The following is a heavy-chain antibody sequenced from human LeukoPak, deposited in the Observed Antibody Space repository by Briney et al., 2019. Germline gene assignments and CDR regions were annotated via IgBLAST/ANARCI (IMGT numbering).Heavy chain of an antibody. J-gene: IGHJ4*02. CDR2: IYPGGSDT. D-gene: IGHD3-22*01. Sequence: GESLEISCKGSGYIFSSYWIGWARQMPGKGLEWMGIIYPGGSDTRYSPPFQGPVTISADKSISTAYVQWNSLRASDTAMYYCARHQYYYDTRAYYIDYWGQGTMVTVSS. V-gene: IGHV5-51*01. CDR3: ARHQYYYDTRAYYIDY. CDR1: GYIFSSYW.